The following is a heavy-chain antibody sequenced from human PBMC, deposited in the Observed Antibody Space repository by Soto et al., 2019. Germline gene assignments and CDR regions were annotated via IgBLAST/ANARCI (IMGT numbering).Heavy chain of an antibody. V-gene: IGHV3-7*04. CDR3: ARARWTSTPFDH. J-gene: IGHJ4*02. CDR1: GFIFSTYW. D-gene: IGHD2-15*01. Sequence: EVQLVESGGGLVQPGGSLRLSCAASGFIFSTYWMSWLRQAPGKGLEWVASIKQDGSEKYYVDSVKGRFTISRDNAKYSLFLQMNSLRVEDTAVYYCARARWTSTPFDHWGQGTLVTVSS. CDR2: IKQDGSEK.